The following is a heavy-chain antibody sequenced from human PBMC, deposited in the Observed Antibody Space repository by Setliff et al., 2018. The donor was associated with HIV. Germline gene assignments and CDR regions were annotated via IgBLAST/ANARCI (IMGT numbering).Heavy chain of an antibody. CDR1: GFSFSVFA. CDR2: IKQDGSEK. V-gene: IGHV3-7*03. CDR3: AKVRNEGYYYDSSGYYHP. J-gene: IGHJ5*02. D-gene: IGHD3-22*01. Sequence: GSLRLSCAASGFSFSVFAMSWVRQAPGKGLEWVANIKQDGSEKYYVDSVKGRFTISRDNAKNSLYLQMNSLRAEDTAVYYCAKVRNEGYYYDSSGYYHPWGQGTLVTVSS.